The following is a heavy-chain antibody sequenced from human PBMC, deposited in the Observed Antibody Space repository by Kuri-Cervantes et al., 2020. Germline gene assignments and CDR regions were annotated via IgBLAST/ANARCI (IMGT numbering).Heavy chain of an antibody. CDR2: IYHSGST. CDR1: GGSISSGYY. CDR3: ARDANQYSSGWYGILDY. D-gene: IGHD6-19*01. V-gene: IGHV4-38-2*02. Sequence: SETLSLTCTVSGGSISSGYYWGWIRQPPGKNLEWIGSIYHSGSTFYNPSLKSRVTISLDTSKNQFSLKLSSVTAADTAVYYCARDANQYSSGWYGILDYWGQGTLVTVSS. J-gene: IGHJ4*02.